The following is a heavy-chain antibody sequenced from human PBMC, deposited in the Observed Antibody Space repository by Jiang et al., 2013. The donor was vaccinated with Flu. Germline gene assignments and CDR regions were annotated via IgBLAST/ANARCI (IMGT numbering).Heavy chain of an antibody. Sequence: SGAEVKKPGASVKVSCKASGDPFSSFAINWVRQAPGQGLEWMGEIIPVFGTANYAQKFQGRVTITADKSTSAAYMELSSLRSEDTAVYYCARRPGIVPAALSPMGYFDPWGQGTLVTVSS. CDR1: GDPFSSFA. CDR2: IIPVFGTA. J-gene: IGHJ5*02. D-gene: IGHD2-2*01. CDR3: ARRPGIVPAALSPMGYFDP. V-gene: IGHV1-69*06.